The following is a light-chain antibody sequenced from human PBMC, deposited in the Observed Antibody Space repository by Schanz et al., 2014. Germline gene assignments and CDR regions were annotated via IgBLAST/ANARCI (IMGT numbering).Light chain of an antibody. CDR3: QQYNNWPRT. Sequence: EIVMTQSPVTLSVSPGERATLSCRASQSVSTNLAWFQQKPGQAPRLLMYGASTRATGIPDRFSGSGSGTDFTLTISRLEPEDFAVYYCQQYNNWPRTFGQGTKVEIK. J-gene: IGKJ1*01. V-gene: IGKV3-15*01. CDR1: QSVSTN. CDR2: GAS.